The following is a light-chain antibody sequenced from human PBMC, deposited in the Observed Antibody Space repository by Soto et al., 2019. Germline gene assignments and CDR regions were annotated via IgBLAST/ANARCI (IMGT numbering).Light chain of an antibody. J-gene: IGKJ2*01. Sequence: EIVMTQSPATLSVSPGERATLSCRASQSVSGNLAWYQPKPGQAPMLLIYGASTRATGIPARLSGSGSGTEFTLTISCLQFEDFAVYYCQQYNNWPPITFGQGTKLEI. CDR1: QSVSGN. V-gene: IGKV3-15*01. CDR3: QQYNNWPPIT. CDR2: GAS.